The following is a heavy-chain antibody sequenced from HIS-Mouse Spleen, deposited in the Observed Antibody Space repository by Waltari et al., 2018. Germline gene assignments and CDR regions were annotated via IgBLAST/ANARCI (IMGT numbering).Heavy chain of an antibody. CDR3: AKGGLPMIAAFDI. J-gene: IGHJ3*02. D-gene: IGHD3-22*01. CDR2: ISGSGGST. Sequence: EVQLLESGGGLVQPGGSLRLSCAASGFTFSSYAMSCVRRAPGKGLEWVSAISGSGGSTYYADSVKGRFTISRDNSKNTLYLQMNRLRAEDTAVYYCAKGGLPMIAAFDIWGQGTMVTVSS. CDR1: GFTFSSYA. V-gene: IGHV3-23*01.